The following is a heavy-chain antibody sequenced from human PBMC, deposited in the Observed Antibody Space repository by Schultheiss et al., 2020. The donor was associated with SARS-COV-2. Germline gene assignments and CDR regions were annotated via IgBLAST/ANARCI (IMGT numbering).Heavy chain of an antibody. CDR3: ALDTVTGIDY. J-gene: IGHJ4*02. Sequence: SETLSLTCTVSGGSISSGGYYWSWIRQHPGKGLEWIGYIYYSGSTNYNPSLKSRVTISVDTSKNQFSLKLSSVTAADTAVYYCALDTVTGIDYWGQGTLVTVSS. V-gene: IGHV4-31*03. CDR1: GGSISSGGYY. CDR2: IYYSGST. D-gene: IGHD4-17*01.